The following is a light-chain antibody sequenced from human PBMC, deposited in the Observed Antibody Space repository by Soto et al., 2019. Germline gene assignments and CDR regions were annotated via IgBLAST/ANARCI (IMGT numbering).Light chain of an antibody. Sequence: QMTQSPSSLFASVGDRVTITCRASQSISSHLNWYQQKVGQTPRLLIYAASTLQSEVPPRFSGRGSGTEFTLNISGLQREDFATYYCQQSHSAPLTFGGGTKIQI. CDR1: QSISSH. CDR2: AAS. CDR3: QQSHSAPLT. V-gene: IGKV1-39*01. J-gene: IGKJ4*01.